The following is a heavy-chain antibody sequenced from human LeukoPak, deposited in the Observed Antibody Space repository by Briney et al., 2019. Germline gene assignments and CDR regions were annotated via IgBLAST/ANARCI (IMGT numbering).Heavy chain of an antibody. D-gene: IGHD3-22*01. V-gene: IGHV4-39*01. CDR1: GGSISSGSYY. CDR2: IYYSDGST. CDR3: ARLGYYYDFSDYPTYYFDY. J-gene: IGHJ4*02. Sequence: SETLSLTCTVSGGSISSGSYYWGWIRQPPGKGLEWIGNIYYSDGSTYYYPSLKSRVTISVDTSKNQFSLKLSSVTAADTAVYYCARLGYYYDFSDYPTYYFDYWGQGALVTVSS.